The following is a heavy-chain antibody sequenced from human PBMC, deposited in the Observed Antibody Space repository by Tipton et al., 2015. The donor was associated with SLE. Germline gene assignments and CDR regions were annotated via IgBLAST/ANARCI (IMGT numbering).Heavy chain of an antibody. CDR2: INHSGST. Sequence: TLSLTCAVYGGSFSGYYWSWIRQPPGKGLEWIGEINHSGSTNYNPSLKSRVTISVDTSKNQFSLKLSSVTAADTAVYYCARGGYYDSSGYRYYFDYWGQGTLVTVSS. CDR3: ARGGYYDSSGYRYYFDY. D-gene: IGHD3-22*01. V-gene: IGHV4-34*01. CDR1: GGSFSGYY. J-gene: IGHJ4*02.